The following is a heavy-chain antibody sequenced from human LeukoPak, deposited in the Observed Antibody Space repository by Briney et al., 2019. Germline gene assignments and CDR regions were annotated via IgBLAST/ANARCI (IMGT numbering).Heavy chain of an antibody. CDR2: ISGLGGST. CDR1: GLRFSNFA. J-gene: IGHJ4*02. V-gene: IGHV3-23*01. CDR3: ARDVEARISAAGTFDY. D-gene: IGHD6-13*01. Sequence: PGGSLRLSCAVSGLRFSNFAMTWVRQAPGKGLEWVSVISGLGGSTYYADSVKGRFAISRDNSKSTLWLQMNSLRADDTAIYYCARDVEARISAAGTFDYWGQGSLVTVSS.